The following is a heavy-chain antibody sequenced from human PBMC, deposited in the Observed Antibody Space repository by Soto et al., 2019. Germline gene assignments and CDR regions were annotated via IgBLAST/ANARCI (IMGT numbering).Heavy chain of an antibody. Sequence: GGSLRLSCAGSGFTFGDSYMSWIRQAPGKGLEWLSSISSSSSYIYYADSVKGRFTISRDNAKNSLYLQMNSLRAEDTAVYYCARGSGYSPLCWGQGTLVTVSS. J-gene: IGHJ4*02. CDR1: GFTFGDSY. D-gene: IGHD3-22*01. CDR3: ARGSGYSPLC. V-gene: IGHV3-11*06. CDR2: ISSSSSYI.